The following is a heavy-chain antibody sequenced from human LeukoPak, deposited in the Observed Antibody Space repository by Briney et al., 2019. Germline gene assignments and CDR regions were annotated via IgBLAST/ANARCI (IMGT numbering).Heavy chain of an antibody. J-gene: IGHJ6*03. CDR1: GGSISSYY. Sequence: SETLSLTCTVSGGSISSYYWSWIRQPPGKGLEWIAYIYTSGITNYNPSLTSRITISVDTSKNQFSLKLSSVTAADTAVYYCARLYGSGSRGYYYYYYMDVWGKGTTVTVSS. CDR2: IYTSGIT. V-gene: IGHV4-4*09. D-gene: IGHD3-10*01. CDR3: ARLYGSGSRGYYYYYYMDV.